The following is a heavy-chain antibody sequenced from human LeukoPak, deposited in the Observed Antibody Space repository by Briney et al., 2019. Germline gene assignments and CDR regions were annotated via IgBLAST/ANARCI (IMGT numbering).Heavy chain of an antibody. CDR1: GFTFSSYE. J-gene: IGHJ3*02. CDR3: ARARWCSSTSCYFAAFDI. CDR2: ISSSGSTI. V-gene: IGHV3-48*03. D-gene: IGHD2-2*01. Sequence: PGGCLRLSCAASGFTFSSYEMNWVRQAPGKGLEWVSYISSSGSTIYYADSVKGRFTISRDNAKNSLYLQMNSLRAEDTAVYYCARARWCSSTSCYFAAFDIWGQGTMVTVSS.